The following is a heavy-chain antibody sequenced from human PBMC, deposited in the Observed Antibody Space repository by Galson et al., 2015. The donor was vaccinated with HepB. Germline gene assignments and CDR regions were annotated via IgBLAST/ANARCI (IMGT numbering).Heavy chain of an antibody. CDR2: IDSGGGT. CDR3: ARDTRRYCTSSTTCAVGPGWFDH. CDR1: GFIVSDNF. Sequence: SLRLSCAASGFIVSDNFMSWVRQAPGRGLEWVSIIDSGGGTYYADSVKGRFTIFRDNSKNTMYLQMNSLRGEDTAVYYCARDTRRYCTSSTTCAVGPGWFDHWGQGTLVTVSS. V-gene: IGHV3-53*01. J-gene: IGHJ5*02. D-gene: IGHD2/OR15-2a*01.